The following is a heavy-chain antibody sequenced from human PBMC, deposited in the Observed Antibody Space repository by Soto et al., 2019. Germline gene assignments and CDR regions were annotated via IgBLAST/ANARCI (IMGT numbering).Heavy chain of an antibody. CDR2: ISSSSSYI. CDR3: ASPGRMAAFDY. Sequence: GGSLRLSCSASGFTFSSYSMNWVRQAPGKGLEWVSCISSSSSYIYYADSVKGRFTISRDNAKNSLYLQMNSLRAEDTAVYYCASPGRMAAFDYWGQGTLVTVSS. CDR1: GFTFSSYS. D-gene: IGHD2-8*01. J-gene: IGHJ4*02. V-gene: IGHV3-21*01.